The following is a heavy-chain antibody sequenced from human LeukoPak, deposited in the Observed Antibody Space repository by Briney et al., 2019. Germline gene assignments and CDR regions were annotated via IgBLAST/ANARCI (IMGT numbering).Heavy chain of an antibody. CDR2: INHSGST. Sequence: SETLSLTCAVYGGSFSGYYWSWIRQPPGKGLEWIGEINHSGSTNYNPSLKSRVTIPVDTSKNQFSLKLSSVTAADTAVYYCARGPGAAAAIPGRRSGLDPWGQGTLVTVSS. CDR1: GGSFSGYY. V-gene: IGHV4-34*01. CDR3: ARGPGAAAAIPGRRSGLDP. D-gene: IGHD2-2*02. J-gene: IGHJ5*02.